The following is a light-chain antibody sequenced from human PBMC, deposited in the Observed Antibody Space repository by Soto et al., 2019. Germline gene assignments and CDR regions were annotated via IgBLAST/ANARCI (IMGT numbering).Light chain of an antibody. Sequence: QSALPKPASMYGSPGQSITISCTGTSSDIGGYNFVSWYQRHPGKGPKLLIFDVNFRPSGVSNRFSGSKSENTASLTISGLQPEDEADYYCSSYTTADTVIFGGGTKVTVL. J-gene: IGLJ2*01. CDR2: DVN. V-gene: IGLV2-14*03. CDR3: SSYTTADTVI. CDR1: SSDIGGYNF.